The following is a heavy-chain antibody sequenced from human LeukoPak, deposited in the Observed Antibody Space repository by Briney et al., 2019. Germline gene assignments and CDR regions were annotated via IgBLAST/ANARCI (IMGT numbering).Heavy chain of an antibody. J-gene: IGHJ5*02. CDR1: GFTVSSNF. CDR3: ARHYGP. CDR2: IYDGGST. D-gene: IGHD3-10*01. V-gene: IGHV3-66*04. Sequence: GGSLRLSCAASGFTVSSNFMSWVRQAPGKGLEWVSSIYDGGSTYYADSVKGRFTISRDSSKNTLYLQMNSLRAEDTAVYYCARHYGPWGQGTLVTVSS.